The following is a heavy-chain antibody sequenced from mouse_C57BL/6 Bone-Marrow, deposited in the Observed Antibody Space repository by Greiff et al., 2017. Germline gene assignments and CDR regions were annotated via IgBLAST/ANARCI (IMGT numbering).Heavy chain of an antibody. CDR3: AGGKDAVYFDY. D-gene: IGHD1-1*02. CDR1: GYSFTDYY. Sequence: EVQLQQSGPELVKPGASVKISCKASGYSFTDYYMHWVKQRPGKGLEWIGVINPNCGTTNYNQKFKGKATVTVDQSSSTAYMQLISLTSEDSAVYYCAGGKDAVYFDYGGQGTALTV. J-gene: IGHJ2*01. CDR2: INPNCGTT. V-gene: IGHV1-39*01.